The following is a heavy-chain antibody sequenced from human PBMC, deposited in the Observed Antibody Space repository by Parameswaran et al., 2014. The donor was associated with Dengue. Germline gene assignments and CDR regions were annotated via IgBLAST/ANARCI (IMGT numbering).Heavy chain of an antibody. CDR3: ARDNWGTVGYYYYYGMDV. Sequence: WVRQAPGQGLEWMGWINPNSGGTNYAQKFQGWVTMTRDTSISTAYMELSRLRSDDTAVYYCARDNWGTVGYYYYYGMDVWGRGTTVTVSS. D-gene: IGHD7-27*01. J-gene: IGHJ6*02. V-gene: IGHV1-2*04. CDR2: INPNSGGT.